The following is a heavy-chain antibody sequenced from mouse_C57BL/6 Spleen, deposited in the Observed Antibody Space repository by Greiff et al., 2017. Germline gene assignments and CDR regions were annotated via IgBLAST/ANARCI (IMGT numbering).Heavy chain of an antibody. J-gene: IGHJ1*03. D-gene: IGHD1-1*01. Sequence: VQLQQPGAELVKPGASVKLSCKASGYTFTSYWMHWVKQRPGQGLEWIGMIHPNSGSTNYNEKFKSKATLTVDKSSSTAYMQLSSLTSEDSAVYYCAISITTVVATHWYFDVWGTGTTVTVSS. CDR2: IHPNSGST. CDR3: AISITTVVATHWYFDV. CDR1: GYTFTSYW. V-gene: IGHV1-64*01.